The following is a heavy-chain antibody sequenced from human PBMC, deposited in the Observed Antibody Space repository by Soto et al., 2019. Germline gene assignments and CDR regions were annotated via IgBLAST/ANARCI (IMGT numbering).Heavy chain of an antibody. V-gene: IGHV1-8*01. J-gene: IGHJ4*02. Sequence: GASVKVSCKASGYSFTVYGINWVRQATGQGLESMGWMNPNSGNTGYAQKFQGRVTMTRNTAISTAYMELSSLTFEDTAVYYCAREVVGAVTGWGQGTLVTVSS. D-gene: IGHD6-19*01. CDR2: MNPNSGNT. CDR3: AREVVGAVTG. CDR1: GYSFTVYG.